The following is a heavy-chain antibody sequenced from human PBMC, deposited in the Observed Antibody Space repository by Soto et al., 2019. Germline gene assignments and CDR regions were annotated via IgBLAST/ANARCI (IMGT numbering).Heavy chain of an antibody. D-gene: IGHD6-6*01. CDR1: GFTFSSYS. J-gene: IGHJ6*02. CDR2: ISSSSSYI. Sequence: GGSLRLSCAASGFTFSSYSMNWVRQAPGKGLEWVSSISSSSSYIYYADSVKGRFTISRDNAKNSLYLQMNSLRAEDTAVYYCARETGRSIYYYYGMDVWGQGTTVTVSS. CDR3: ARETGRSIYYYYGMDV. V-gene: IGHV3-21*01.